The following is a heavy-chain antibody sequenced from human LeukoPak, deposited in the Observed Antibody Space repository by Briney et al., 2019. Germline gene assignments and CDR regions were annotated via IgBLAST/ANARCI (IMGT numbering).Heavy chain of an antibody. CDR2: IYYSGST. V-gene: IGHV4-59*01. CDR3: ARVSQEALLLDPEGYFDY. D-gene: IGHD3/OR15-3a*01. CDR1: GGSISSYY. Sequence: SETLSLTCTVSGGSISSYYWSWIRQPPGKGLEWIGYIYYSGSTNYNPSLKSRVTISVDTSKNQFSLKLSSVTAADTAVYYCARVSQEALLLDPEGYFDYWGQGTLVTVSS. J-gene: IGHJ4*02.